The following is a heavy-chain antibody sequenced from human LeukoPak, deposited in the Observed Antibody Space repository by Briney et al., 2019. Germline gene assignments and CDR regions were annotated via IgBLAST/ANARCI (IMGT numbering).Heavy chain of an antibody. CDR3: ARHYYDYVWGSYGIDY. Sequence: GESLKISCKGSGYSFTSYWIGWVRQMPGKGLEWMGIIYPGDSDTRYSPSFQGQVTISADKSISTAYLQWSSLKASDTAMYYCARHYYDYVWGSYGIDYWGQGTLVTVSS. D-gene: IGHD3-16*01. V-gene: IGHV5-51*01. J-gene: IGHJ4*02. CDR2: IYPGDSDT. CDR1: GYSFTSYW.